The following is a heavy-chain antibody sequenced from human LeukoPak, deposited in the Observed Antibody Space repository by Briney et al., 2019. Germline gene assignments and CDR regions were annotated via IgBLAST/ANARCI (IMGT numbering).Heavy chain of an antibody. CDR3: ARTIAAAGTLDFDY. D-gene: IGHD6-13*01. CDR2: IISSSSYI. CDR1: GFTFSSCS. J-gene: IGHJ4*02. Sequence: GGSLRLSCAASGFTFSSCSMNWVRQAPGKGLEWVSSIISSSSYIYYADSLKGRFTISRDNAKNSLYLQMNSLRAEDTAVYYCARTIAAAGTLDFDYWGQGTLVTVSS. V-gene: IGHV3-21*01.